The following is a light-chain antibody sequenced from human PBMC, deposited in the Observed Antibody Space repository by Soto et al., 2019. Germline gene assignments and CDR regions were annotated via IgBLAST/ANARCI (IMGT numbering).Light chain of an antibody. J-gene: IGKJ1*01. CDR1: QIVDGNS. CDR2: AAS. Sequence: EIVLTQSPGTLSLSPGERATLSCRASQIVDGNSLTWYQQKPGQAPRVLFYAASNRATGIPDRFGGSGSGTDFTLTISRLQAEDFAVYYCQQYGRSPRTFGQGTKVEMK. V-gene: IGKV3-20*01. CDR3: QQYGRSPRT.